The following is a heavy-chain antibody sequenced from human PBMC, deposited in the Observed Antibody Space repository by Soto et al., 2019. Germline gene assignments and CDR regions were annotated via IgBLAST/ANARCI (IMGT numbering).Heavy chain of an antibody. D-gene: IGHD5-12*01. CDR2: INPNSGGT. CDR3: ARDGYSGYSGEYYGIDX. V-gene: IGHV1-2*02. Sequence: ASVKVSCKASGYTFTGYYMHWVRQAPGQGLEWMGFINPNSGGTNYAKKFQGSVTMTRETSISTAYMELSRLRSDDTAVYYCARDGYSGYSGEYYGIDXWGQGTTVT. J-gene: IGHJ6*02. CDR1: GYTFTGYY.